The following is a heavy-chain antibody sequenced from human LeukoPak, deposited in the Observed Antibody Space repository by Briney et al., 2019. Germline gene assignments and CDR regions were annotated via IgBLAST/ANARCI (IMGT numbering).Heavy chain of an antibody. V-gene: IGHV3-23*01. J-gene: IGHJ4*02. CDR2: ISGSGGST. CDR1: GFTFSNSA. Sequence: SGGSLRLSCAASGFTFSNSAMSWVRQAPGKGLEWVSAISGSGGSTYYADSVKGRFTISRDNSKNTLYLQMNSLRAEDTAVYYCAKMGNWKLDYWGQGTLVTVSS. D-gene: IGHD1-20*01. CDR3: AKMGNWKLDY.